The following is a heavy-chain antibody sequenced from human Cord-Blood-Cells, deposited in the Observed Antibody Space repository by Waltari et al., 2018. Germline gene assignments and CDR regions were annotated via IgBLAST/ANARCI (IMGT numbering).Heavy chain of an antibody. J-gene: IGHJ4*02. D-gene: IGHD2-15*01. Sequence: QVQLQESGPGLVKPSETLSLTCTVSGGSISSYYWSWIRQPAGKGLEWIGRIYTSGSTNYNPSLKSRVTMSVDTSQNQFALKLSSVTAADTAVYYCASNAYCRGGSCYYGDYDYWGQGTLVTVSS. CDR3: ASNAYCRGGSCYYGDYDY. CDR2: IYTSGST. CDR1: GGSISSYY. V-gene: IGHV4-4*07.